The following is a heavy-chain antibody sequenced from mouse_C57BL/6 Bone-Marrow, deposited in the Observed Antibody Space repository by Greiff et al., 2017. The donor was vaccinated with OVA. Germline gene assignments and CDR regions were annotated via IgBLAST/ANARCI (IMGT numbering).Heavy chain of an antibody. CDR2: INYDGSST. D-gene: IGHD2-2*01. J-gene: IGHJ2*01. CDR3: ARDHGYYFDY. CDR1: GFTFSDYY. V-gene: IGHV5-16*01. Sequence: EVQVVESEGGLVQPGSSMKLSCTASGFTFSDYYMAWVRQVPEKGLEWVANINYDGSSTYYLDSLKSRFIISRDNAKNILYLQMSSLKSEDTATYYCARDHGYYFDYWGQGTTLTVSS.